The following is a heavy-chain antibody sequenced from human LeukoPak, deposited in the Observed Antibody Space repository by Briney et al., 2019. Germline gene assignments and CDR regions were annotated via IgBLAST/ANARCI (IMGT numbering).Heavy chain of an antibody. CDR3: ARLHYGDYGYYDY. CDR1: GFTFSTYS. Sequence: GGSLRLSCAASGFTFSTYSMNWVRQAPGKGLEWVSSISSGSGYINYADSVKGRFTISRDNAENSLYLQMDSLRAEDAALYFCARLHYGDYGYYDYWGQGTLVTVSS. V-gene: IGHV3-21*01. CDR2: ISSGSGYI. J-gene: IGHJ4*02. D-gene: IGHD4-17*01.